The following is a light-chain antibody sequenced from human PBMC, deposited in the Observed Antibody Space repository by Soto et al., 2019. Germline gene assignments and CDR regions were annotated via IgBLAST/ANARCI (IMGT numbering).Light chain of an antibody. CDR1: QSIGLA. J-gene: IGKJ2*01. CDR3: QQYGNSPFT. V-gene: IGKV3-20*01. CDR2: GAF. Sequence: IGLTQSPATLSLSPGERATLSCRASQSIGLAIAWYQHKPGQTPRLLIYGAFNRATGIPDRFSGSGSGTDFTLTISRLEPEDFAVYYCQQYGNSPFTFGQGTKVDIK.